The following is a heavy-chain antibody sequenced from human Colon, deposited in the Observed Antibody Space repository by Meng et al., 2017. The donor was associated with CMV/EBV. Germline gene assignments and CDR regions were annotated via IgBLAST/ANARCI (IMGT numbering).Heavy chain of an antibody. CDR2: INPNSGGP. J-gene: IGHJ4*02. V-gene: IGHV1-2*06. CDR1: EFTFTDYN. CDR3: ARELDTGGFDH. Sequence: CKASEFTFTDYNVHWVRQAPGQGLEWMGRINPNSGGPNYAQTFQGRVTMTREMSTNTAYMELGSLRSDDTAVYYCARELDTGGFDHWGQGTLVTVSS. D-gene: IGHD5-18*01.